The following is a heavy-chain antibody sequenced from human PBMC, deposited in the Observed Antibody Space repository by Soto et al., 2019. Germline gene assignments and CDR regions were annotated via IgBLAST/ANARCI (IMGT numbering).Heavy chain of an antibody. D-gene: IGHD2-21*01. Sequence: SETLSLTCAVYGGSFSGYYWSWIRQPPGKGLEWIGEINHSGSTNYNPSLKSRVTISVDTSKNQFSLKLSSVTAADTAVYYCARGGLKFVVNFDYWGQGTLVTVSS. V-gene: IGHV4-34*01. CDR1: GGSFSGYY. J-gene: IGHJ4*02. CDR2: INHSGST. CDR3: ARGGLKFVVNFDY.